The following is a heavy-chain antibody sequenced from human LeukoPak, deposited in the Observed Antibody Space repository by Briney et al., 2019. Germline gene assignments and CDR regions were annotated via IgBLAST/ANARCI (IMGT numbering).Heavy chain of an antibody. CDR3: AKGRDVYNYWYFDL. Sequence: SETLSLTCTVSGGSISSYYWSWIRQPPGKGLEWIGYLYYSGSTNYNPSLKSRVTISVDTSKNQFSLKLSSVTAADTAVYFCAKGRDVYNYWYFDLWGRGTLVTVSS. CDR1: GGSISSYY. D-gene: IGHD5-24*01. J-gene: IGHJ2*01. CDR2: LYYSGST. V-gene: IGHV4-59*01.